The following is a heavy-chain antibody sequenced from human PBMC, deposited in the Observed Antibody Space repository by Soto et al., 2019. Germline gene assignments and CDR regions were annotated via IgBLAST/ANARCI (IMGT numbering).Heavy chain of an antibody. V-gene: IGHV1-8*01. Sequence: GASVKVSCKASGYTFTSYDINWVRQATGQGLEWMGWMNPNSGNTGYAQKFQGRVTMTRDTSISTAYMELSSLRSEDTAVYYCARGSHSSSWGYYMDVWGKGTTVTVSS. D-gene: IGHD6-13*01. CDR2: MNPNSGNT. J-gene: IGHJ6*03. CDR3: ARGSHSSSWGYYMDV. CDR1: GYTFTSYD.